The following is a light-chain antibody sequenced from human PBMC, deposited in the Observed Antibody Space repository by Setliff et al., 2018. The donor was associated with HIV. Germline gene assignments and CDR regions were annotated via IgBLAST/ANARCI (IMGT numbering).Light chain of an antibody. CDR3: SSYTSISTYV. Sequence: QSVLTQPASVSGSPGQSIAISCTGTSSHVGGYDYVSWFQQHPGKAPKLMIYDVSKRPSGVSNRFSGSKSDNTASLTISGLQAEDEADYFCSSYTSISTYVFGTGTKVTVL. V-gene: IGLV2-14*01. CDR2: DVS. J-gene: IGLJ1*01. CDR1: SSHVGGYDY.